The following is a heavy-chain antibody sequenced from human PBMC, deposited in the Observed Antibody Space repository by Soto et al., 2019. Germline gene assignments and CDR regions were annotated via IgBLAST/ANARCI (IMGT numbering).Heavy chain of an antibody. V-gene: IGHV5-51*01. Sequence: PGESLKISFQGSGYTFTGYLIGWVRQMPGKGLEWMGIIYPGDSDTRYSPSFQGQVTISADKSINTAYLRWSSLKASDTAMYYCVVQKKLPWVNYWGQGTLVTVSS. CDR1: GYTFTGYL. J-gene: IGHJ4*02. CDR2: IYPGDSDT. CDR3: VVQKKLPWVNY. D-gene: IGHD1-1*01.